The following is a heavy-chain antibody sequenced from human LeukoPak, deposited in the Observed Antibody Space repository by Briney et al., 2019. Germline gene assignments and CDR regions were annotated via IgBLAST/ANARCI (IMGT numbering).Heavy chain of an antibody. D-gene: IGHD2-2*01. J-gene: IGHJ4*02. CDR3: ASRTKYSYFDY. CDR1: GYTFTDYY. V-gene: IGHV1-2*02. CDR2: SDPNSGGT. Sequence: ASVTVSCKASGYTFTDYYIHWVRQAPAQGLAWMGWSDPNSGGTNYAQKFQGRVTMTRDTSISTAYMELSRLRSDDTAVYYCASRTKYSYFDYWGQGSLVTVSS.